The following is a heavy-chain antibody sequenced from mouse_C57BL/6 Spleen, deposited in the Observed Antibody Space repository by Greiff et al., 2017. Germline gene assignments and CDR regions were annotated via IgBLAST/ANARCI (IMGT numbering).Heavy chain of an antibody. CDR2: ISSGGSYS. D-gene: IGHD1-1*01. CDR3: ARLITTVVGGYFDY. CDR1: GFTFSSYG. J-gene: IGHJ2*01. Sequence: EVKLVESGGDLVKPGGSLKLSCAASGFTFSSYGMSWVRPTPDKRLEWVATISSGGSYSYYPDSVKGRFTISRDNAKNTLYLQMSSLKSEDTAMYYCARLITTVVGGYFDYWGQGTTLTVSS. V-gene: IGHV5-6*01.